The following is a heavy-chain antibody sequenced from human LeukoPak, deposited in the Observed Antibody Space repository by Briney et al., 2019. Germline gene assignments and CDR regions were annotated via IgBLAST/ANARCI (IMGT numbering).Heavy chain of an antibody. CDR1: GFTFSSYS. CDR3: ARAGYSSSWYSRYFDL. CDR2: ISSSSSYI. J-gene: IGHJ2*01. Sequence: GGSLRLSCAASGFTFSSYSMNWVRQAPGKGLEWVSSISSSSSYIYYADSVKGRFTISRDNAKNSLYLQMNSLRAGDTAVYYCARAGYSSSWYSRYFDLWGRGTLVTVSS. D-gene: IGHD6-13*01. V-gene: IGHV3-21*01.